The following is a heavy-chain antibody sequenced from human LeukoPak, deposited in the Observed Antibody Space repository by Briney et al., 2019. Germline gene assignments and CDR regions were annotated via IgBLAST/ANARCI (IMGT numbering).Heavy chain of an antibody. CDR3: ARDLMVRGAPFDY. J-gene: IGHJ4*02. V-gene: IGHV4-30-4*01. D-gene: IGHD3-10*01. CDR2: IYYSGST. CDR1: GGSISSGDYY. Sequence: TSETLSLTCTVSGGSISSGDYYWSWIRQPPGKGLEWIGYIYYSGSTYYNPSLKSRVTISVDTSKNQFSLKLSSVTAADTAVYYCARDLMVRGAPFDYWGQGTLVTVSS.